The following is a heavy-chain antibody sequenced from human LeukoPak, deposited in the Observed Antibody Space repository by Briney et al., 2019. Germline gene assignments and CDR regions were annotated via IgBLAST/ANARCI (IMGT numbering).Heavy chain of an antibody. CDR2: IYTSGST. J-gene: IGHJ5*02. D-gene: IGHD3-10*01. V-gene: IGHV4-4*07. CDR3: AKGRGYYYGSGTYYKNGLYNWFDP. CDR1: GGSISSYY. Sequence: SETLSLTCTVSGGSISSYYWSWIRQPAGKGLEWIGRIYTSGSTNYNPSLKSRVSISIDTSQNQVSLKLSSVTAADTAVYYCAKGRGYYYGSGTYYKNGLYNWFDPWGQGTLVTVSS.